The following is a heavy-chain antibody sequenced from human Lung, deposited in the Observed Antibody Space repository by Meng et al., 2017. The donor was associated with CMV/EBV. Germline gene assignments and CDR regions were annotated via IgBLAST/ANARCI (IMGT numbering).Heavy chain of an antibody. V-gene: IGHV3-30*18. CDR1: GFTFGTYG. Sequence: QVQLVESGGGVVQPGRSLRLSCVASGFTFGTYGLHWVRQAPGKGLEWVSVISYDGDNKYYADSVKGRFTISRDNSKNTLFLEMNSLSTEDTALYYCAKDPSSYFYYGMDVWGQGIMVTVSS. J-gene: IGHJ6*02. CDR2: ISYDGDNK. CDR3: AKDPSSYFYYGMDV.